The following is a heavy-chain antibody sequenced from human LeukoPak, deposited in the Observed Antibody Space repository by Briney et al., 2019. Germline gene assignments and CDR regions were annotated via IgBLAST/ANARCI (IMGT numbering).Heavy chain of an antibody. CDR1: GFTFSSYS. Sequence: GGPLRLSCAASGFTFSSYSIHWVRQAPGKGLEWVAVISYDGIKQYYGDSVKGRFTISRDNSGNTLSLQMNGPRAEDTAVYYCVREGAMPGDAYDIWGQGTMVTVSS. D-gene: IGHD2-2*01. CDR3: VREGAMPGDAYDI. J-gene: IGHJ3*02. V-gene: IGHV3-30*03. CDR2: ISYDGIKQ.